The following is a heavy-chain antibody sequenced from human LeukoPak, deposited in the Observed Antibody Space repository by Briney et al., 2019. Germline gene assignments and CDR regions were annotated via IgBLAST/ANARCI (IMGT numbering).Heavy chain of an antibody. V-gene: IGHV1-69*05. J-gene: IGHJ5*02. Sequence: SVKVSCKASGGTFSSYAISWVRQAPGQGLEWMGGIIPIFGTANYAQKFQGRVTITTDESTSTAYMELSRLRSDDTAVYYCARDRRDGYNGPFDPWGQGTLVTVSS. D-gene: IGHD5-24*01. CDR3: ARDRRDGYNGPFDP. CDR2: IIPIFGTA. CDR1: GGTFSSYA.